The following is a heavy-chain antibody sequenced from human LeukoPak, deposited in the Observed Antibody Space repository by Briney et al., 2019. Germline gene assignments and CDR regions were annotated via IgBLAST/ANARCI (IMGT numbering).Heavy chain of an antibody. D-gene: IGHD5-12*01. CDR1: GGSISSGYW. CDR2: IIDSGST. CDR3: ASYSGYDTFDY. V-gene: IGHV4-4*02. J-gene: IGHJ4*02. Sequence: SGTLSLTCAVSGGSISSGYWWSWVRQPPMKGLEWIGEIIDSGSTNYNPSLKGRITISLDKTKNQFSLNVNSVTAADTAVYYCASYSGYDTFDYWGQGTLVTVSS.